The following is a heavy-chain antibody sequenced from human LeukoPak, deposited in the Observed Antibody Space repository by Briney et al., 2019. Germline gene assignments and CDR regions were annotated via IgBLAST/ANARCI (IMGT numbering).Heavy chain of an antibody. D-gene: IGHD3-10*01. V-gene: IGHV4-61*01. CDR1: GGAVSSDSYY. J-gene: IGHJ5*02. CDR2: INHSGST. Sequence: SETLSLTCTVSGGAVSSDSYYWSWIRQPPGKGLEWIGEINHSGSTNYNPSLKSRVTISVDTSKNQFSLKLSSVTAADTAVYYCARGLVRGETGAWGQGTLVTVSS. CDR3: ARGLVRGETGA.